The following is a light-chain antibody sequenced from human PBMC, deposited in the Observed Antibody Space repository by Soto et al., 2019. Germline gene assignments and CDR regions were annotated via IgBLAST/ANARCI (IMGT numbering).Light chain of an antibody. J-gene: IGKJ1*01. V-gene: IGKV1-6*01. CDR1: QGIRND. CDR2: DAS. Sequence: AIQMTQSPSSLSASVGDRVTITCRASQGIRNDLGWFQQKPGKAPKLLISDASSLQSGVPSRFSGSGSGTDFTLTISSRQPEDVATYYCQQTYRIPRTFGQGTKVDIK. CDR3: QQTYRIPRT.